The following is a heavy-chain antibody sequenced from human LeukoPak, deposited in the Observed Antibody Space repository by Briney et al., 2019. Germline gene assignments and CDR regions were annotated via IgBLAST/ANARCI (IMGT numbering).Heavy chain of an antibody. CDR1: GGSISSYY. D-gene: IGHD6-13*01. V-gene: IGHV4-59*01. CDR3: AGEVGQLGYYYYYMDV. J-gene: IGHJ6*03. CDR2: IYYSGST. Sequence: PSETLSLTCTVSGGSISSYYWSWIRQPPGKGLEWIGYIYYSGSTNYNPSLKSRVTISVDTSKNQFSLKLSSVTAADTAVYYCAGEVGQLGYYYYYMDVWGKGTTVTVSS.